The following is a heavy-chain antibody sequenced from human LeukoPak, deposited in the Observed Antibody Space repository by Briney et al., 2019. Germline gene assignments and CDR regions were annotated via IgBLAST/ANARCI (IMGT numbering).Heavy chain of an antibody. CDR3: ARPASSGWVPFDH. Sequence: SETLSLTCSASGASIGGSSYYWGWIRQPPGKGLEWIGSIYYSGSTYYSPSLKSRVTISVDTSRSQFSLKLNSVTAADTAVYYCARPASSGWVPFDHWGQGALVTVSS. J-gene: IGHJ4*02. D-gene: IGHD6-19*01. CDR1: GASIGGSSYY. V-gene: IGHV4-39*01. CDR2: IYYSGST.